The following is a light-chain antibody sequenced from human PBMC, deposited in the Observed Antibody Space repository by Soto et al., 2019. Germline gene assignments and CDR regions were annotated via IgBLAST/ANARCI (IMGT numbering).Light chain of an antibody. CDR2: EGH. Sequence: QSVLAQPASVSGSPGQSITISCTGTSGFVGSFSLVSWYQQHPGKAPKVMISEGHRRPSGVPDCFSGSKSGNTASLTVSGLQAEDEADYYCSSYVGRNPLLFGAGTKVTVL. J-gene: IGLJ1*01. V-gene: IGLV2-23*01. CDR3: SSYVGRNPLL. CDR1: SGFVGSFSL.